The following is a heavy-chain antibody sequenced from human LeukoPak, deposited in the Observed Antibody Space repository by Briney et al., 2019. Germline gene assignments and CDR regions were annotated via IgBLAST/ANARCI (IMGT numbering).Heavy chain of an antibody. CDR3: ATDRSGITPFDY. D-gene: IGHD2-15*01. J-gene: IGHJ4*02. CDR1: GYTLTELS. V-gene: IGHV1-24*01. CDR2: FDPEDGET. Sequence: ASVKVSCKVSGYTLTELSMHWVRQAPGKGLEWMGGFDPEDGETIYAQKFQGRVTMTGDTSTDTAYMELSSLRSVDTAVYYCATDRSGITPFDYWGQGTLVTVSS.